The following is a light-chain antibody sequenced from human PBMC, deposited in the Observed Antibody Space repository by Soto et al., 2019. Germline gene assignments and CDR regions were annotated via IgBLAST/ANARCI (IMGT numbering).Light chain of an antibody. J-gene: IGLJ2*01. V-gene: IGLV2-14*01. CDR3: SSYTSSSNLDVV. CDR1: SSDVGGYNY. Sequence: QSVLTKPASVSGSPGQSITISCTGTSSDVGGYNYVSWYQQHPGKAAQLMIYDVSNRPSGVSNRFSGSKSGNTASLTISGLQAEDEADYYCSSYTSSSNLDVVFGGGTKLTVL. CDR2: DVS.